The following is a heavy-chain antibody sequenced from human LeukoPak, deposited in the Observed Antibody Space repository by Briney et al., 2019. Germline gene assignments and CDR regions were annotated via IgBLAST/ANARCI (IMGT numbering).Heavy chain of an antibody. V-gene: IGHV1-2*02. J-gene: IGHJ6*03. CDR3: ARVSITMVRGGNYYYMDV. CDR2: IKPNSGGT. CDR1: GYTFTGYY. D-gene: IGHD3-10*01. Sequence: ATVKVSCKASGYTFTGYYMHWVRQAPGQGLEWMGWIKPNSGGTNYAQKFQGRVTMTRDTSISTAYMELSRLRSDDTAVYYCARVSITMVRGGNYYYMDVWGKGTTVTVSS.